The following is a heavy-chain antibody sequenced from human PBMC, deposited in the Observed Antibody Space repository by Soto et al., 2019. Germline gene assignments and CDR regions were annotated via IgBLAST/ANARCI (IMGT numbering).Heavy chain of an antibody. V-gene: IGHV4-39*01. CDR2: IYYSGST. Sequence: ASETLSLTCTSSVGSIISSSYYWGWIRQPPGKGLEWIGSIYYSGSTYYNPSLKSRVTISVDTSKNQFSLKLSSVTAADTAVYYCASLSRVVTAIRAAIDYWGQGTLVTVSS. CDR3: ASLSRVVTAIRAAIDY. D-gene: IGHD2-21*02. CDR1: VGSIISSSYY. J-gene: IGHJ4*02.